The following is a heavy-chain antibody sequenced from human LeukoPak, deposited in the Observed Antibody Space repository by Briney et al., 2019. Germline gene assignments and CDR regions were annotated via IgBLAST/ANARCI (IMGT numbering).Heavy chain of an antibody. CDR2: ISSSGSTI. Sequence: GGSLRLSCAASGFTFSDYYMSWIRQAPGKGLEGVSYISSSGSTIYYAASVKGRFTISRDNAKNSLYLQMNSLRAEDTAVYYCAAGRGIGYSSSDYWGQGTLVTVSS. CDR3: AAGRGIGYSSSDY. CDR1: GFTFSDYY. J-gene: IGHJ4*02. V-gene: IGHV3-11*04. D-gene: IGHD6-6*01.